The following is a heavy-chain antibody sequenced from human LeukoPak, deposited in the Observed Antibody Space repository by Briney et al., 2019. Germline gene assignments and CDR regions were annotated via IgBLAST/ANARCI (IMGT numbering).Heavy chain of an antibody. D-gene: IGHD6-6*01. CDR3: ARGHGSSPSFDY. V-gene: IGHV1-2*02. Sequence: GASVKVSCKTSGYTFTGYYIYWVRQAPGQGLEWMGWINPDSGGTNHAQKFQGRVTMTSDTSISTAYMELSSLISDDTALCYCARGHGSSPSFDYWGQGVLVTVSS. J-gene: IGHJ4*02. CDR1: GYTFTGYY. CDR2: INPDSGGT.